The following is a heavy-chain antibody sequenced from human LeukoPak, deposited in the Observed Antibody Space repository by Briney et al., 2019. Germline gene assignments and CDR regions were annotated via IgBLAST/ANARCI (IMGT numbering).Heavy chain of an antibody. V-gene: IGHV4-61*02. CDR2: IYTSGST. Sequence: NTSQTLSLTCTVSGGSISSGSYYWSWIRQPAGKGLEWIGRIYTSGSTNYNPSLKSRVTISVDTSKNQFSLKLRSVTAADTAVYYCARDTGIAVAGDAFDIWGQGTMVTVSS. CDR1: GGSISSGSYY. CDR3: ARDTGIAVAGDAFDI. D-gene: IGHD6-19*01. J-gene: IGHJ3*02.